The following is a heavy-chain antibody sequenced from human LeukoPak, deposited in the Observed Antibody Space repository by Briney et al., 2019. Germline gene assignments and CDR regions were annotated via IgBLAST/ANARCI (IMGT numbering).Heavy chain of an antibody. CDR2: IYYSGST. D-gene: IGHD5-12*01. J-gene: IGHJ4*02. CDR1: GGSINNNF. Sequence: SETLSLTCTVSGGSINNNFRSWIRQPPGKGLEWIGYIYYSGSTNYNPSLKSRVTISVDTSKNQFSLKLSSVTTADTAVYYCARGVKATDYWGQGTLVTVSS. V-gene: IGHV4-59*01. CDR3: ARGVKATDY.